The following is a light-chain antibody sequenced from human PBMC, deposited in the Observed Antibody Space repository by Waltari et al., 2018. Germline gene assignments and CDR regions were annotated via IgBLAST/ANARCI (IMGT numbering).Light chain of an antibody. CDR3: QQFGRSPYT. CDR1: QSISSSY. V-gene: IGKV3-20*01. CDR2: DAS. Sequence: ELVLTQSPGTLSLSPGERATLSCRASQSISSSYLAWYQQKPGQAPRLLIYDASNRATGIPDRFSGSGSGTDFTLTINRLEPEDFAVYYCQQFGRSPYTFGQGTKLEIK. J-gene: IGKJ2*01.